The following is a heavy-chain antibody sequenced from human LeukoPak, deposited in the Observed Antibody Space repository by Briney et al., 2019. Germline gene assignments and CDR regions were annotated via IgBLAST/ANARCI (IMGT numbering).Heavy chain of an antibody. V-gene: IGHV3-30*18. CDR1: GFTFRSYG. Sequence: GGSLRLSCAASGFTFRSYGMHWVRQAPGKGLEWVAVISYDGSNKYYGDSVKGRFTISKDKSKNTLYLQMNSLRAEDTAVYYCAKDLGDYGDYLPDYWGQGTLVTVSS. J-gene: IGHJ4*02. CDR2: ISYDGSNK. D-gene: IGHD4-17*01. CDR3: AKDLGDYGDYLPDY.